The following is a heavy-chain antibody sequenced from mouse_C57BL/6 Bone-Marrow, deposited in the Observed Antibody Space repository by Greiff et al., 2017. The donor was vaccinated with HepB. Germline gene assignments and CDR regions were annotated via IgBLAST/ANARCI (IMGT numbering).Heavy chain of an antibody. J-gene: IGHJ3*01. Sequence: VKLMESGAELARPGASVKLSCKASGYTFTSYGISWVKQRTGQGLEWIGEIYPRSGNTYYNEKFKGKATLTADKSSSTAYMELRSLTSEDSAVYFCASRGNLLLRPEFAYWGQGTLVTVSA. CDR3: ASRGNLLLRPEFAY. V-gene: IGHV1-81*01. CDR2: IYPRSGNT. D-gene: IGHD1-1*01. CDR1: GYTFTSYG.